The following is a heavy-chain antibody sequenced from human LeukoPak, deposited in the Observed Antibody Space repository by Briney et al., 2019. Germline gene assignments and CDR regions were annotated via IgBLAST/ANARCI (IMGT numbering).Heavy chain of an antibody. Sequence: TSETLSLTCTVSGGSISSYYWSWIRQPPGKGLEWIGYIYYSESTNHNPSLKSRVTISVDTSKNQFSLKLSSVTAADTAVYYCARYPNGGWYGFDYWGQGTLVTVSS. CDR3: ARYPNGGWYGFDY. V-gene: IGHV4-59*01. J-gene: IGHJ4*02. CDR1: GGSISSYY. CDR2: IYYSEST. D-gene: IGHD6-19*01.